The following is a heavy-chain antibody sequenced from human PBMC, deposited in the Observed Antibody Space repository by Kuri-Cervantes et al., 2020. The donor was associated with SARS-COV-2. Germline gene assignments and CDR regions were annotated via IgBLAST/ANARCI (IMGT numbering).Heavy chain of an antibody. V-gene: IGHV3-23*01. CDR2: ISGTGFNT. CDR1: GFTFSSYG. D-gene: IGHD5-24*01. CDR3: SRDGYNFIPFDY. J-gene: IGHJ4*02. Sequence: GGSLRLSCAASGFTFSSYGMHWVRQAPGKGLEWVSFISGTGFNTDYAASVEGRFTVSRDNSKNTLYLQMNSLRSEDTARYYCSRDGYNFIPFDYWGQGILVTVSS.